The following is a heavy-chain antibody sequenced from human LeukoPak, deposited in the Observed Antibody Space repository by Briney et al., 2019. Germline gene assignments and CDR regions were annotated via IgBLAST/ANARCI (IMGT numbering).Heavy chain of an antibody. CDR2: IYWDDDK. Sequence: SGPTLVRPTQTLTMTCTLSGISLSTSGVGVAWIRQPPGKALEWLALIYWDDDKRYSPSLKSRLTITKDTSINQVVLTMTNMDPVDTATYYCSRNLIAAPVLGAFDIWGQGIMVTVSS. D-gene: IGHD6-13*01. J-gene: IGHJ3*02. CDR3: SRNLIAAPVLGAFDI. CDR1: GISLSTSGVG. V-gene: IGHV2-5*02.